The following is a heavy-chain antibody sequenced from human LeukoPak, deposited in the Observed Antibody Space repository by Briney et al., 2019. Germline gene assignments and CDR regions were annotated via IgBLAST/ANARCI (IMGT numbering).Heavy chain of an antibody. CDR2: ISGRGANT. V-gene: IGHV3-23*01. CDR1: GVTFSNYA. Sequence: PRGSLRLSCAASGVTFSNYAMTWVRQAPGKGLEWVSTISGRGANTNYADSVKGRFTISRDNSKNTLYLQMNSLRAEDTAVYYCAKTRTEMAATPDDCWGQGTLVTVSS. CDR3: AKTRTEMAATPDDC. J-gene: IGHJ4*02. D-gene: IGHD5-24*01.